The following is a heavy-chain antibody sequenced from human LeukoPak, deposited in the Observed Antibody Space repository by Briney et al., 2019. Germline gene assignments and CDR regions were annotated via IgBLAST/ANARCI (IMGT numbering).Heavy chain of an antibody. CDR1: GGSFSGCY. Sequence: SETLSLTCAVYGGSFSGCYWSWIRQPPGKGLEWIGEINHSGSTNYNPSLKSRVTISVDTSKNQFSLKLSSVTAADTAVYYCARGVSFDPWGQGTLVTVSS. J-gene: IGHJ5*02. CDR2: INHSGST. D-gene: IGHD3-16*01. CDR3: ARGVSFDP. V-gene: IGHV4-34*01.